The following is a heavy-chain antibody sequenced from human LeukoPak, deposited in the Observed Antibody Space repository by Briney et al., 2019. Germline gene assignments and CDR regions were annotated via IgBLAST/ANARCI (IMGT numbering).Heavy chain of an antibody. Sequence: GGSLRLSCAASGFTFSDYYMSWIRQAPGKGLGWVSYISGSSSYTNYADSVKGRFTISRDNAENSLFLQMNSLRAEDTAVYYCASRRSGYEDYWGQGTLVTVSS. D-gene: IGHD5-12*01. CDR1: GFTFSDYY. CDR2: ISGSSSYT. J-gene: IGHJ4*02. CDR3: ASRRSGYEDY. V-gene: IGHV3-11*06.